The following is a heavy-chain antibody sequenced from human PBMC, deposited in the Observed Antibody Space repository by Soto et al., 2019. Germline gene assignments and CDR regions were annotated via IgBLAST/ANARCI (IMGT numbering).Heavy chain of an antibody. J-gene: IGHJ3*01. V-gene: IGHV3-53*01. CDR2: IYSGGST. D-gene: IGHD3-10*01. CDR1: GFTFSSND. CDR3: ATRPVLTGAP. Sequence: EVQLVESGGGLIQPGGSLRLSCAASGFTFSSNDMNWVRQAPGKGLEWVSLIYSGGSTYYADSVKGRFTISSDNSKKTLYLQMRSLRAEDTAVYYCATRPVLTGAPWGQGKMVNVSS.